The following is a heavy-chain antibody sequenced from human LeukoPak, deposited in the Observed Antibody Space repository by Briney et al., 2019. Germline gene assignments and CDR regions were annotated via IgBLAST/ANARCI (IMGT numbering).Heavy chain of an antibody. D-gene: IGHD2-2*01. CDR3: ARVVTPRYCSTPICYWKGWFDP. J-gene: IGHJ5*02. Sequence: ASVTVSCKASGYSFTSYGISWVRQAPGQGLEWMGWVSAYNGNTNYAQKLQGRVTMITDTSTSTAYMELSSLRSEDTAVYYGARVVTPRYCSTPICYWKGWFDPWGQGTLVTVSS. CDR2: VSAYNGNT. V-gene: IGHV1-18*01. CDR1: GYSFTSYG.